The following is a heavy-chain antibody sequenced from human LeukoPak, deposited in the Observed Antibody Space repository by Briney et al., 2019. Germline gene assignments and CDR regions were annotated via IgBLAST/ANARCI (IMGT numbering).Heavy chain of an antibody. Sequence: GRSPRLSCAASGFTFSSYATHWVRQAPGKGLEWVAVISYDGSNKYYADSVKGRFTISRDNSKNTLYLQMNSLRAEDTAVYYCASPTIFGVVIYYWGQGTLVTVSS. CDR2: ISYDGSNK. D-gene: IGHD3-3*01. V-gene: IGHV3-30*04. CDR3: ASPTIFGVVIYY. J-gene: IGHJ4*02. CDR1: GFTFSSYA.